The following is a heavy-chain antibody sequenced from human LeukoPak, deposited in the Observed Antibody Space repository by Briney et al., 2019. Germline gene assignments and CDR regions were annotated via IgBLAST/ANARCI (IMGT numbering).Heavy chain of an antibody. Sequence: SVKVSCKASGGTFSSYAISWVRQAPGQGLEWMGRIIPILGIANYAQKFQGRVTMTRNTSISTAYMELSSLRSEDTAVYYCVRGSHLGNYGFNWFDPWGQGTLVTVSS. CDR2: IIPILGIA. J-gene: IGHJ5*02. CDR1: GGTFSSYA. CDR3: VRGSHLGNYGFNWFDP. V-gene: IGHV1-69*04. D-gene: IGHD4-17*01.